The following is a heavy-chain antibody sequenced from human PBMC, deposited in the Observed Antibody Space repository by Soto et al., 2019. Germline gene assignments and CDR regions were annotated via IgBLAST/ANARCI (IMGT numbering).Heavy chain of an antibody. D-gene: IGHD2-21*02. CDR2: IYYSGST. V-gene: IGHV4-59*01. J-gene: IGHJ4*02. Sequence: QVQLQESGPGLVKPSETLSLTCTVSGDSFSSYFWSWIRQPPGKGLEWIGYIYYSGSTNYNPSLKSRVTISVDTSKNQFSLRLSSVTAADTAVYYCARGPNDFGSREGGDYGDLDYWGQGTLVTVSS. CDR3: ARGPNDFGSREGGDYGDLDY. CDR1: GDSFSSYF.